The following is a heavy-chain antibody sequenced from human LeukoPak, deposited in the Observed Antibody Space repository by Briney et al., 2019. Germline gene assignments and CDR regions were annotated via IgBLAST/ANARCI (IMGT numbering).Heavy chain of an antibody. J-gene: IGHJ4*02. D-gene: IGHD3-10*01. Sequence: GGSLRLSRAASGFTFSSYGMHWVRQAPGKGLEWVAFIRYDGSNKYYADSVKGRFTISRDNSKNTLYLQMNSLRAEDTAVYYCAKDQDYYGSGSLLPFDYWGQGTLVTVSS. CDR1: GFTFSSYG. CDR3: AKDQDYYGSGSLLPFDY. CDR2: IRYDGSNK. V-gene: IGHV3-30*02.